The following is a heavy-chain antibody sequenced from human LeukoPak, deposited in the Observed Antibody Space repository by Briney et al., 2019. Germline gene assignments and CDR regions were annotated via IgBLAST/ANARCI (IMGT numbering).Heavy chain of an antibody. J-gene: IGHJ3*02. CDR2: ISAYNGNT. D-gene: IGHD3-22*01. V-gene: IGHV1-18*01. CDR3: ARGGGGYLRNDAFDI. Sequence: ASVKVSCKASGYTFTSYGISWVRQAPGQGLEWMGWISAYNGNTNYAQKLQGRVTMTTDTSTSTAYMELSSLRSEDTAVYYCARGGGGYLRNDAFDIWGQGTMVTVSS. CDR1: GYTFTSYG.